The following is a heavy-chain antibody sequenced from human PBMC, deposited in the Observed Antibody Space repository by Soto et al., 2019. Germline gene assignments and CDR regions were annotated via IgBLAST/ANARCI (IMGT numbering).Heavy chain of an antibody. J-gene: IGHJ4*02. CDR1: GGSISSINYY. V-gene: IGHV4-39*07. D-gene: IGHD2-8*02. CDR3: ARDKITGLFDY. Sequence: SETLSLTCTVSGGSISSINYYWGWIRQPPGKALEWIGSIYYSGSTYYNPSLKSRVTISVDTSKNQFSLKLTSVTAADTAVYYCARDKITGLFDYWGQGTLVTVSS. CDR2: IYYSGST.